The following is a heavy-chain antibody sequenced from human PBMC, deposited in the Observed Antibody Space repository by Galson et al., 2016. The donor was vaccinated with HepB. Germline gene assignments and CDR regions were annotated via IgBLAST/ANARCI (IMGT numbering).Heavy chain of an antibody. Sequence: SVKVSCKASGYTFISYDIIWVRQAPGQGLQWMAWISAFNGVIYYAQKFQDRVIVTTDPSTSTAYMEVRSLRSDDTAVYYCARGPSIPLAGDYWGQGTPVTVTS. J-gene: IGHJ4*02. CDR1: GYTFISYD. CDR2: ISAFNGVI. CDR3: ARGPSIPLAGDY. V-gene: IGHV1-18*01. D-gene: IGHD6-19*01.